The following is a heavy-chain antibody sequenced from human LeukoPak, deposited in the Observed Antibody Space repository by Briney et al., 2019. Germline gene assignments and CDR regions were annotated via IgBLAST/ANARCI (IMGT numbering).Heavy chain of an antibody. D-gene: IGHD1-1*01. CDR3: TRASSNWNDGILYYFDY. Sequence: PGGSLRLSCAASGFTFSSYAMHWVRQAPGKGLEWVAVISYDGSNKYYADSVKGRFTISRDNSKNTLYLQMNSLKTEDTAVYYCTRASSNWNDGILYYFDYWGQGTLVTVSS. V-gene: IGHV3-30*04. J-gene: IGHJ4*02. CDR1: GFTFSSYA. CDR2: ISYDGSNK.